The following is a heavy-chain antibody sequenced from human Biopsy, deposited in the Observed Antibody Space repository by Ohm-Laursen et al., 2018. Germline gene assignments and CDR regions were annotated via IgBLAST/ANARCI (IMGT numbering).Heavy chain of an antibody. CDR3: ARDSGILNYGNFKYYHYYGMDV. D-gene: IGHD4-11*01. CDR2: ISHTGYT. CDR1: GGSLSSYY. Sequence: SDTLSLTCTVSGGSLSSYYWTWIRQPPGKGLEWIGHISHTGYTSYKSSLKSRVTISLDTSRKHFSLRLTSLAAADTAVYYCARDSGILNYGNFKYYHYYGMDVWGQGTKVTVSS. V-gene: IGHV4-59*01. J-gene: IGHJ6*02.